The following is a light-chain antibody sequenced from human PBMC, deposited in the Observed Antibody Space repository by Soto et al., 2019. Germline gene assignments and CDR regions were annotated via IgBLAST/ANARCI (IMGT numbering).Light chain of an antibody. V-gene: IGLV2-8*01. CDR1: SSDVGGYNY. CDR3: SSYAGSNNPVV. CDR2: EVS. J-gene: IGLJ2*01. Sequence: QSALTQPPSASGSPGQSVTLSCTGTSSDVGGYNYVSWYQQHPGKAPKLMIYEVSKRPSGVPDRFSGSKSGNTASLTGSGLQAEDEADYYCSSYAGSNNPVVFGGGTKLTVL.